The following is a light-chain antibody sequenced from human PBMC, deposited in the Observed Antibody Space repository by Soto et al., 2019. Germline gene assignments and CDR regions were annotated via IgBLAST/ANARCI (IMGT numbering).Light chain of an antibody. Sequence: IVMTQYPATLSVSPGERATLSCRASQSVRSNLAWYQQKPGQAPRLLIYGASTRATGLQERFSGSGSGKEFNLTIRRMDPEDFAVYYCQKYGESLTVGGVTKVEIK. CDR1: QSVRSN. CDR2: GAS. CDR3: QKYGESLT. V-gene: IGKV3D-15*01. J-gene: IGKJ4*01.